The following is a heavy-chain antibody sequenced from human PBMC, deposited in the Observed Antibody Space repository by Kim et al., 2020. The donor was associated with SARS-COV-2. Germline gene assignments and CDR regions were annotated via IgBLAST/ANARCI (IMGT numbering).Heavy chain of an antibody. V-gene: IGHV1-3*01. CDR3: ARVSLAAAAPRGWFDP. CDR1: GYTFTSYA. J-gene: IGHJ5*02. D-gene: IGHD6-13*01. CDR2: INAGNGNT. Sequence: ASVKVSCKASGYTFTSYAMHWVRQAPGQRLEWMGWINAGNGNTKYSQKFQGRVTITRDTSASTAYMELSSLRSEDTAVYYCARVSLAAAAPRGWFDPWGQGTLVTVSS.